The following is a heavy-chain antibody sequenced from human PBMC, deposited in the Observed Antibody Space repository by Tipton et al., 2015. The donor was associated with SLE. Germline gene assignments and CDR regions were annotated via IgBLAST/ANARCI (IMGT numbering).Heavy chain of an antibody. CDR2: INHSGST. V-gene: IGHV4-34*01. CDR3: ARGATVGATTFYGMDV. CDR1: AGSFGGYY. J-gene: IGHJ6*02. Sequence: TLSLTCAVYAGSFGGYYWSWIRQPPGKGLEWIGEINHSGSTNYNPSLKSRVTISVDTSKNQFSLKLSSVTAADTAVYYCARGATVGATTFYGMDVWGQGTTVTVSS. D-gene: IGHD1-26*01.